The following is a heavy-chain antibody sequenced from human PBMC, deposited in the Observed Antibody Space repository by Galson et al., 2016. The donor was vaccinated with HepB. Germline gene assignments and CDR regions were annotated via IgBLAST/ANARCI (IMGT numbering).Heavy chain of an antibody. D-gene: IGHD2-21*02. J-gene: IGHJ2*01. CDR1: RFTFSTYW. V-gene: IGHV3-7*01. CDR3: NWSLDR. Sequence: SLRLSCAASRFTFSTYWMHWVRQPPGRGLEWVANIKKNGSDHYYVNSVQGRFTISRDCEQRTRLYISVCVGGRGGRDYCVNWSLDRCGRGTLVSVTS. CDR2: IKKNGSDH.